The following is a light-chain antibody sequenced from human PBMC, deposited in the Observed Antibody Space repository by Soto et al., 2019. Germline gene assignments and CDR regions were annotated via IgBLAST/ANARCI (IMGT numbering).Light chain of an antibody. CDR3: QQRSNWPFLT. V-gene: IGKV3-11*01. J-gene: IGKJ4*01. Sequence: EIVLTQSPATLSLSPGERATLSCRASQSVSSYLAWYQQKPGQAPRLLIYDASNRATGIPARFSGSGSGTDFPLPIRRLEPEDFAVYYCQQRSNWPFLTFGGGTKVEIK. CDR2: DAS. CDR1: QSVSSY.